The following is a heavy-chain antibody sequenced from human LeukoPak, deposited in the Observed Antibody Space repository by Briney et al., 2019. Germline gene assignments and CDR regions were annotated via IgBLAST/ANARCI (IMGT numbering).Heavy chain of an antibody. CDR1: GFTFSSYW. J-gene: IGHJ3*02. CDR3: ASNRWELSFHAAFDI. V-gene: IGHV3-7*01. Sequence: GGSLRLSCAASGFTFSSYWMSWVRQAPGKGLEWVANIKQDGSEKYYVDSVKGRFTISRDNAKNSLYLQMNSLRAEDTAVYYCASNRWELSFHAAFDIWGQGTMVTVSS. D-gene: IGHD1-26*01. CDR2: IKQDGSEK.